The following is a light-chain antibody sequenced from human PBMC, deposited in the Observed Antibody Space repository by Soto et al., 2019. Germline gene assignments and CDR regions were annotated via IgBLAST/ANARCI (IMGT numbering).Light chain of an antibody. J-gene: IGKJ1*01. Sequence: EIVLTQSPGTLSLSPGERATLSCRASQSVSSSYLAWYQQKPGQAPRLLIYGASSRATGIPDRFSGSGSGTDFTLTISRLEPEDLAVYYCQHYVSSPWTFGQGTKVEIK. CDR3: QHYVSSPWT. CDR1: QSVSSSY. V-gene: IGKV3-20*01. CDR2: GAS.